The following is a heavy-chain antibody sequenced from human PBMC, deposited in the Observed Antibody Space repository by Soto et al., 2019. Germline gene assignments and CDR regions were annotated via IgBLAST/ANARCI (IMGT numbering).Heavy chain of an antibody. V-gene: IGHV3-21*01. CDR3: ARDDLDSSGRRFDP. D-gene: IGHD6-19*01. CDR2: ISSSSSYI. Sequence: GGSLRLSCAASGFTFSSYSMNWVRQAPGKGLEWVSSISSSSSYIYYADSVKGRFTISRDNGKNSLYLQMNSLRAEDTAVYYCARDDLDSSGRRFDPWGQGTLVTVSS. J-gene: IGHJ5*02. CDR1: GFTFSSYS.